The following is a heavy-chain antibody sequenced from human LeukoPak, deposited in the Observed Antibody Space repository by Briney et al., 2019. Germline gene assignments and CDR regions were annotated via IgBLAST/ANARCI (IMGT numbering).Heavy chain of an antibody. D-gene: IGHD2-8*02. CDR1: GFTFSSFA. V-gene: IGHV3-23*01. J-gene: IGHJ4*02. CDR2: FDGNGPNT. CDR3: AKPRTTGLGWAQFDY. Sequence: GGSLRLSCAASGFTFSSFAMTWVRQAPGKGLEWVSGFDGNGPNTYYADSVKGRWTISRDNSRNTLYLEMNSLRPEDTAIYYCAKPRTTGLGWAQFDYWGQGSLVTVSA.